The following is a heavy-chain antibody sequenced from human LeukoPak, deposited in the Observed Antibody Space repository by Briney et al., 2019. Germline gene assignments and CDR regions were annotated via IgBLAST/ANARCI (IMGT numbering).Heavy chain of an antibody. V-gene: IGHV3-66*01. D-gene: IGHD4-17*01. CDR3: ARFYGVPGGWFDP. CDR2: IYDGGST. J-gene: IGHJ5*02. CDR1: GITVSGNH. Sequence: GGSLRLSCAAFGITVSGNHMSWVRQAPGKGLEWVSVIYDGGSTYYGDSVKGRFTISRDNSKNTLYLQMNSLRAEDTAVYYCARFYGVPGGWFDPWGQGTLVTVSS.